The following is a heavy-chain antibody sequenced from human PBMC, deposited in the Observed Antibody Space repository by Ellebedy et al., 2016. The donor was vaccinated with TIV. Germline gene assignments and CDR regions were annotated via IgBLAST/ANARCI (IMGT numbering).Heavy chain of an antibody. CDR3: ARGRSFN. V-gene: IGHV3-7*03. CDR1: GFTFDDYA. CDR2: IKQDGSEK. D-gene: IGHD3-10*01. Sequence: GESLKISCAASGFTFDDYAMHWVRQAPGKGLEWVAYIKQDGSEKYYVDSVKGRFTISRDNAKNSLYLQMNSLRAEDTAVYYCARGRSFNWGQGTLVTVSS. J-gene: IGHJ4*02.